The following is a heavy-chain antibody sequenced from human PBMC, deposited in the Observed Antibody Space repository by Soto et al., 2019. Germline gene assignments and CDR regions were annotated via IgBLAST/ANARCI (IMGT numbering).Heavy chain of an antibody. CDR3: AVYRASSAY. CDR1: GFTFSDHY. V-gene: IGHV3-72*01. CDR2: TRNKANSYTT. J-gene: IGHJ4*02. Sequence: EVQLVESGGGLVQPGGSLRLSCAASGFTFSDHYMDWVRQAPGKGLEWVGRTRNKANSYTTEYAASVKGRFTISRDDSKNSLYLPMNSLKTEDTAVYYCAVYRASSAYWGQGPLVTVSS. D-gene: IGHD6-19*01.